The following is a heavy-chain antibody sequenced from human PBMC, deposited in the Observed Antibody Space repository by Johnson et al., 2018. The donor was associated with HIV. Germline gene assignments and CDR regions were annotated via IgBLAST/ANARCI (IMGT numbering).Heavy chain of an antibody. CDR2: INTDGSST. V-gene: IGHV3-74*02. J-gene: IGHJ3*02. CDR3: ARGRITTIVMDLRGGGFDI. D-gene: IGHD3-22*01. CDR1: GFTFSSYW. Sequence: VQLVESGGGLVQPGGSLRLSCAASGFTFSSYWMHWVRQAPGKGLVWVSRINTDGSSTTYADSVKGRFTISRDNAKNTLYLQMNSLRTEDTAVYYCARGRITTIVMDLRGGGFDIWGQGTMVIVSS.